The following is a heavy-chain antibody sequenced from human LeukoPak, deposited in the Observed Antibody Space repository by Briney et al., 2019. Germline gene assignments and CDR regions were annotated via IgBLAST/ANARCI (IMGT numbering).Heavy chain of an antibody. Sequence: GGSLRLSCAASGFTFSSYGMHWVRQAPGKGLEWVAFIRYDGGNKYYADSEKGRFTISRDNSKNTLYLQMNNLRPEGTAVYNCAKDQSPGHYYDSSGYFDYWGQGTLVTVSS. CDR1: GFTFSSYG. CDR3: AKDQSPGHYYDSSGYFDY. J-gene: IGHJ4*02. V-gene: IGHV3-30*02. D-gene: IGHD3-22*01. CDR2: IRYDGGNK.